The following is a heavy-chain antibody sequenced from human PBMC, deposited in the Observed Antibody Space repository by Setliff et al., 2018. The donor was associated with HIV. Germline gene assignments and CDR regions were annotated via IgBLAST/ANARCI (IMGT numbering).Heavy chain of an antibody. V-gene: IGHV4-38-2*02. CDR2: IYHSGNT. Sequence: PSETLSLTCTVSGDSISSDFYWGWIRQPPGKGLEWIASIYHSGNTYYMPSLQSRVTISVDMSKNQFSLKLNSVTAADTAVYYCARGEACGGGCHYAFELRGRGTMVTVSS. CDR3: ARGEACGGGCHYAFEL. J-gene: IGHJ3*01. CDR1: GDSISSDFY. D-gene: IGHD2-21*02.